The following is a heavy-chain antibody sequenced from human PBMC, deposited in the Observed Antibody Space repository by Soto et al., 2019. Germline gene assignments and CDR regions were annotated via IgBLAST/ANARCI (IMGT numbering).Heavy chain of an antibody. D-gene: IGHD6-13*01. CDR3: ARHVQRYSSSWYYWFDP. Sequence: PGESLKSSCKGSGYSFTSYWISWVRQMPGKGLEWMGRIDPSDSYTNYSPSFQGHVTISADKSISTAYLQWSSLKASDTAMYYCARHVQRYSSSWYYWFDPWGQGTLVTVSS. CDR2: IDPSDSYT. V-gene: IGHV5-10-1*01. CDR1: GYSFTSYW. J-gene: IGHJ5*02.